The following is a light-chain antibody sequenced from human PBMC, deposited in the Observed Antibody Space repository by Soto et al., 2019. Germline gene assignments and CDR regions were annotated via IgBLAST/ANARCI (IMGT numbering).Light chain of an antibody. V-gene: IGLV4-69*01. J-gene: IGLJ3*02. CDR2: LNSDGSH. CDR3: QTWGTGIWV. Sequence: QLVLTQSPSASASLGASVKLTCTLSSGHSSYAIAWHQQQPEKGPRYLMKLNSDGSHSKGDGIPDRFSGSSSGAERYLTISSLQSEDEADYYCQTWGTGIWVFGGGTKLT. CDR1: SGHSSYA.